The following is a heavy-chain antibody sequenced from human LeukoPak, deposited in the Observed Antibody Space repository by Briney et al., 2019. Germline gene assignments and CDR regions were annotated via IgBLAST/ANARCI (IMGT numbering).Heavy chain of an antibody. Sequence: GRSLRLSCAASGFTFSIYGMHWVRQAPGKGLEWVAVIWYDGSNKYYADSVKGRFTISRDNSKNTLYLQMNSLRAEDTAVYYCARGDCTNGVCLHYYYYYGMDVWGQGTTVTVSS. V-gene: IGHV3-33*01. CDR3: ARGDCTNGVCLHYYYYYGMDV. CDR1: GFTFSIYG. J-gene: IGHJ6*02. CDR2: IWYDGSNK. D-gene: IGHD2-8*01.